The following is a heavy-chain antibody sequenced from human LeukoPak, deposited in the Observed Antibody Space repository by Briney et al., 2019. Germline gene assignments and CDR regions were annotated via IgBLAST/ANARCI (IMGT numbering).Heavy chain of an antibody. CDR2: IYHSGST. Sequence: SETLSLTCAVYGGSFSGYYWSWIRQPPGKGLEWIGSIYHSGSTYYNPSLKSRVTISVDTSKNQFSLKLSSVTAADTAVYYCASPQTTKYDYVWGSYRLDHWGQGTLVTVSS. CDR1: GGSFSGYY. D-gene: IGHD3-16*02. V-gene: IGHV4-34*01. J-gene: IGHJ4*02. CDR3: ASPQTTKYDYVWGSYRLDH.